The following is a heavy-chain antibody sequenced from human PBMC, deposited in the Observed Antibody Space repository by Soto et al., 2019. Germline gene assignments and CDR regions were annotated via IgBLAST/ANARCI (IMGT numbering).Heavy chain of an antibody. V-gene: IGHV4-30-2*01. CDR1: GGSISSGGYS. Sequence: SETLSLTCGVSGGSISSGGYSWSWIRQPPGKGLEWIGYIYHSGSTYYNPSLKSRVTISVDRSKNQFSLKLSSVTAADTAVYYCARGAYYYGMDVWGQGTTVTVSS. CDR3: ARGAYYYGMDV. CDR2: IYHSGST. J-gene: IGHJ6*02.